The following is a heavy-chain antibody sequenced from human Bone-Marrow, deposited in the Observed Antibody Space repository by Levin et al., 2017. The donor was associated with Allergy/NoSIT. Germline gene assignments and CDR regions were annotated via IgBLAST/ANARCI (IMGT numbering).Heavy chain of an antibody. Sequence: KTGGSLRLSCAASGFTFSSYSMNWVRQAPGKGLEWVSSISSSSSYIYYADSVKGRFTISRDNAKNSLYLQMNSLRAEDTAVYYCARRPYCTNENSSSWYLVYWGQGTLVTVSS. V-gene: IGHV3-21*01. D-gene: IGHD6-13*01. CDR3: ARRPYCTNENSSSWYLVY. CDR2: ISSSSSYI. CDR1: GFTFSSYS. J-gene: IGHJ4*02.